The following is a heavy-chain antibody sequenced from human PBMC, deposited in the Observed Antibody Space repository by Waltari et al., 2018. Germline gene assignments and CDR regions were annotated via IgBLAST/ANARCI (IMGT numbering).Heavy chain of an antibody. CDR3: ANHRPGGLGMEV. V-gene: IGHV3-74*01. D-gene: IGHD2-15*01. Sequence: EEHLLDSGEGLVQPGGSLSLSCAASGFTFSNSWMHWVRQSRGKGLVWVARIKSDGTGATYADSVRGRFTISRDNAKNTLFLQMNSLRADDTAVYYCANHRPGGLGMEVWGQGTTVTVSS. CDR1: GFTFSNSW. CDR2: IKSDGTGA. J-gene: IGHJ6*02.